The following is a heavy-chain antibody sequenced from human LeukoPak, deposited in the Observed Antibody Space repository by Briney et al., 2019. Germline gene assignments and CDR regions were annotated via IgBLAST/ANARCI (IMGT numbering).Heavy chain of an antibody. D-gene: IGHD5-18*01. CDR2: IKQDGSEK. Sequence: GGSLRLSCAASGFTFSSYWMSWVRHAPGKGLEWVANIKQDGSEKYYVDSVKGRFTISRDNAKNSLYLQMISLRAEDTAVYYCARLRGYSYGYSYYYYYMDVWGKGTTVTIS. V-gene: IGHV3-7*01. CDR3: ARLRGYSYGYSYYYYYMDV. J-gene: IGHJ6*03. CDR1: GFTFSSYW.